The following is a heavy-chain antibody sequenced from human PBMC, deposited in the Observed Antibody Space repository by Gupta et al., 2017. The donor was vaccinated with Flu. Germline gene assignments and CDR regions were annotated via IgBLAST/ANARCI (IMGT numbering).Heavy chain of an antibody. V-gene: IGHV1-2*06. CDR3: ARESIEVGATNLDY. CDR1: GYTFTAYF. J-gene: IGHJ4*02. CDR2: INPKSGAT. Sequence: QVQLVQSGPEVKRPGASVKVPCKASGYTFTAYFLHWVRQAPGQGLEWMGRINPKSGATNYAQKFQDRVTLTRDTSINTVYMELSSLGSDDTAVFYCARESIEVGATNLDYWGQGILVTVSS. D-gene: IGHD1-26*01.